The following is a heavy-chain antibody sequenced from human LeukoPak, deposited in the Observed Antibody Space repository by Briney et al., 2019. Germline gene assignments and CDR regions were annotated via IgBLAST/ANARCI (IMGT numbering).Heavy chain of an antibody. CDR3: ARVRPALLAAAGTAFDY. Sequence: ASVKVSCKASGYTFTSYGISWVRQAPGQGLEWMGWISAYNGNTNYAQKLQGRVTMTTDTSTSTAYMELRSLRSDDTAVYYCARVRPALLAAAGTAFDYWGQGTLVTVSS. CDR1: GYTFTSYG. D-gene: IGHD6-13*01. J-gene: IGHJ4*02. CDR2: ISAYNGNT. V-gene: IGHV1-18*01.